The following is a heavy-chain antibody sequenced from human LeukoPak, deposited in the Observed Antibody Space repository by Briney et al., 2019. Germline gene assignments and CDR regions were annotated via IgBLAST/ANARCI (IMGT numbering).Heavy chain of an antibody. J-gene: IGHJ4*02. D-gene: IGHD3-3*01. CDR3: ARTPERYYDFWSGYDY. CDR1: GGTFSSYP. V-gene: IGHV1-18*01. CDR2: ISAYNGNT. Sequence: ASVKVSCKVSGGTFSSYPISWVRQAPGQGLEWMGWISAYNGNTNYAQKLQGRVTMTIDTSTSTAYMELRSLRSDDTAVYYCARTPERYYDFWSGYDYWGQGTLVTVSS.